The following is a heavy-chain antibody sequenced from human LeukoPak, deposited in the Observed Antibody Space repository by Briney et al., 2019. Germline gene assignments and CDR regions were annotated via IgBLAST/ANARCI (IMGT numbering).Heavy chain of an antibody. CDR2: IYYGGST. V-gene: IGHV4-39*07. D-gene: IGHD2-21*02. CDR1: GGSISSSRYY. Sequence: SETLSLTCTVSGGSISSSRYYWGWVRQPPGKGLEWIGSIYYGGSTYYNPSLKSRVTISVDTSKNQFSLKLSSVTAADTAVYYCARDLICGGDCYYFDYWGQGTLVTVSS. CDR3: ARDLICGGDCYYFDY. J-gene: IGHJ4*02.